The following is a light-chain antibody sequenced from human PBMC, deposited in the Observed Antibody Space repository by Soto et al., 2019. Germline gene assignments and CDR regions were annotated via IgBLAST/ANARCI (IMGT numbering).Light chain of an antibody. J-gene: IGKJ5*01. Sequence: IVLTQSPATLSLSPGERATLSYRARQIVSSYLPWYKQQPGQAARPLIYDASNRATGIPSRFSGRGSGTDFTLTISRLEPEDFVVYYCQQRSNWPPIPFGQGTLLEIK. V-gene: IGKV3-11*01. CDR2: DAS. CDR1: QIVSSY. CDR3: QQRSNWPPIP.